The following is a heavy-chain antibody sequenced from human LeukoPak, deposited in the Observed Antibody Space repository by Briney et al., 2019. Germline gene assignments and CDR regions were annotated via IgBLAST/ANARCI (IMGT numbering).Heavy chain of an antibody. CDR1: GGSISVTPYY. CDR2: IYYSGST. J-gene: IGHJ4*02. CDR3: ARASTIFGHFAY. Sequence: SETLSLTCAISGGSISVTPYYWGWIRLPPGKGLEWIGSIYYSGSTYYNPSLKSRLTISVDTSKNQFSLKLTSVTAADTAVYYCARASTIFGHFAYWGRGTLVTVSS. V-gene: IGHV4-39*07. D-gene: IGHD3-3*01.